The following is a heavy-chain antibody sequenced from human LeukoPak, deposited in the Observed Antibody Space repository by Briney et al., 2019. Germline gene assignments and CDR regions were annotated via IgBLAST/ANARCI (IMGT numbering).Heavy chain of an antibody. Sequence: SETLSLTCRVSDDSISSYYWNWIRQPPGKPLEWIGYTHYSGNTNHNPSLKSRVTTLVDMSKNQFSLKLSSVTAADTAVYYCARWGGTLNAFDVWGQGTLVTVSS. CDR1: DDSISSYY. CDR3: ARWGGTLNAFDV. J-gene: IGHJ3*01. CDR2: THYSGNT. D-gene: IGHD1-26*01. V-gene: IGHV4-59*08.